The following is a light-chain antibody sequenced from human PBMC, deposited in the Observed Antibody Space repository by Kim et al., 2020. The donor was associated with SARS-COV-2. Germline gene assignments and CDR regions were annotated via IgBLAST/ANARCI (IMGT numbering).Light chain of an antibody. V-gene: IGLV2-23*02. CDR3: YSYASSWTCGWV. J-gene: IGLJ3*02. CDR1: SSDVGSYNR. Sequence: QSVLTQPASVSGSPGQSITISCTGTSSDVGSYNRVSWYQQHPGKAPKLMIYEVSKRPSGVSNRFSGSKSGNTASLTISGLQAEDEADYYCYSYASSWTCGWVFGGGTKLTVL. CDR2: EVS.